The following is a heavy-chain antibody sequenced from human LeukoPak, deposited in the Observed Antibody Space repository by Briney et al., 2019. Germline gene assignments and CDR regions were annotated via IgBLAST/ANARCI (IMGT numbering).Heavy chain of an antibody. J-gene: IGHJ5*02. CDR3: ARRPEFLHQLVRQKLGNWFDP. V-gene: IGHV4-34*01. D-gene: IGHD6-13*01. CDR1: GGSISRYY. Sequence: SETLSLTCTVSGGSISRYYWSWIRQPPGKGLEWIGEINHSGSTNYNPSLKSRVTISVDTSKNQFPLKLSSVTAADTAVYYCARRPEFLHQLVRQKLGNWFDPWGQGTLVTVSS. CDR2: INHSGST.